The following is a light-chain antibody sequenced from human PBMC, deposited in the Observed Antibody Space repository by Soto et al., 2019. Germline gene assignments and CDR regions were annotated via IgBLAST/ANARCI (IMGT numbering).Light chain of an antibody. V-gene: IGLV2-14*01. J-gene: IGLJ2*01. Sequence: QSALTHPASVSGSPGQSITISCTGTNSDVGSSIYVSWYQQHPGKAPKLVIFEVSNRPSGISDRFSGSKSGITASLTIAGLQPEDEADYYCSSFTTIGTLVFGGGTKLTVL. CDR1: NSDVGSSIY. CDR2: EVS. CDR3: SSFTTIGTLV.